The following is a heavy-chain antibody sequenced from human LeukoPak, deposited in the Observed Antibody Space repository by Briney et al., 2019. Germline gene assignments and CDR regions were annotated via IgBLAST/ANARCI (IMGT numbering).Heavy chain of an antibody. J-gene: IGHJ4*02. Sequence: GASVKVSCKASGYSFTNYDINWARQATGQGLEWMGWMNPNTGDTGYAQKFQGRITITRDTSISTAYMELSSLRSEDTAVYYCARVTTISNYYFDYWGQGTLVTVSS. CDR3: ARVTTISNYYFDY. CDR1: GYSFTNYD. V-gene: IGHV1-8*03. CDR2: MNPNTGDT. D-gene: IGHD3-3*01.